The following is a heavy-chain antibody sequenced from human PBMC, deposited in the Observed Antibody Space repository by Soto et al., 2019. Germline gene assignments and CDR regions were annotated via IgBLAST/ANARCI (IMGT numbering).Heavy chain of an antibody. CDR3: ARDRVLPRRTSGSGSWDAFDI. D-gene: IGHD3-10*01. Sequence: ASVKVSCKASGYTFTSYGISWVRQAPGQGLEWMGWISAYNGNTNYAQKLQGRVTMTTDTSTSTAYMELRSLRSDDTAVYYCARDRVLPRRTSGSGSWDAFDIWGQGTMLTVSS. V-gene: IGHV1-18*01. CDR1: GYTFTSYG. CDR2: ISAYNGNT. J-gene: IGHJ3*02.